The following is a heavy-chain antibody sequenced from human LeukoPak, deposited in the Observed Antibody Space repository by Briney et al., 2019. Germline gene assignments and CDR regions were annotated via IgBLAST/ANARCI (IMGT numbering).Heavy chain of an antibody. D-gene: IGHD2-2*01. CDR2: ISSSSSTI. Sequence: GGSLRLSCAASGFTFISYSMNWVRQAPGKGLEWVSYISSSSSTIYYADSVKGRFTISRDNAKNSLYLQMNRMRAEDTAVYYCARGQTCSSTSCYGFVYWGQGTLVTVSS. CDR1: GFTFISYS. V-gene: IGHV3-48*01. CDR3: ARGQTCSSTSCYGFVY. J-gene: IGHJ4*02.